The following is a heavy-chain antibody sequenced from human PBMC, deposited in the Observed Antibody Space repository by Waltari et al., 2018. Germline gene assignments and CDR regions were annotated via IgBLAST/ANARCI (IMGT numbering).Heavy chain of an antibody. CDR1: GFTFSRYW. J-gene: IGHJ4*02. CDR2: IKQDGSEK. CDR3: ARQGSYYFDY. Sequence: EVQLVESGGGLVQPGGSLRLSCAASGFTFSRYWMRWVRQAPGRGLGWVANIKQDGSEKYYVDSVKGRFTISRDNAKNSLYLQMNSLRAEDTAGYYCARQGSYYFDYWGQGTLVTVSS. V-gene: IGHV3-7*01. D-gene: IGHD1-26*01.